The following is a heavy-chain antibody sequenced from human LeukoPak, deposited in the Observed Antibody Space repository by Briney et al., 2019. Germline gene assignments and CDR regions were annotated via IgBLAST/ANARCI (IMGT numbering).Heavy chain of an antibody. CDR3: ARGPRFPYYYMDV. V-gene: IGHV3-74*01. Sequence: GGSLRLSCAASGFTFSRYLMHWVRQAPGKGLVWVSRINSDGSSTTYADSVKGRFTISRDNAKNTLYLQMNSLRAEDTAVYYCARGPRFPYYYMDVWGKGTTVTVSS. CDR1: GFTFSRYL. CDR2: INSDGSST. J-gene: IGHJ6*03. D-gene: IGHD3-10*01.